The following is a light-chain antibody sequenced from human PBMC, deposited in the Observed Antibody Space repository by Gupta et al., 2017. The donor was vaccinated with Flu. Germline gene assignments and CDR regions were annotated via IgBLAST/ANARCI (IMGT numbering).Light chain of an antibody. V-gene: IGLV3-21*02. Sequence: SYVLSQPPSVSVSPGQTARITCGGNNIGSNSMHWYQQKPGQAPVLVVYDDSDRPSGIPERISGSNSGNTATLPISRVEAGDEADYYCQVWDGSSDHPCMFGGGTKLTVL. CDR3: QVWDGSSDHPCM. CDR1: NIGSNS. CDR2: DDS. J-gene: IGLJ3*02.